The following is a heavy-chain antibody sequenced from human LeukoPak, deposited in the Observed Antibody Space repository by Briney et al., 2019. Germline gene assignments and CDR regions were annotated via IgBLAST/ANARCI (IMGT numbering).Heavy chain of an antibody. J-gene: IGHJ4*02. Sequence: GGSLRLSCAASGFTFSDYYMSWIRQAPGKGLEWVSYISSSGCTIYYADSVKGRFTISRDNAKNSLYLQMNSLRAEDTAVYYCARDPYYYDSSGYSDYWGQGTLVTVSS. D-gene: IGHD3-22*01. CDR3: ARDPYYYDSSGYSDY. CDR2: ISSSGCTI. CDR1: GFTFSDYY. V-gene: IGHV3-11*04.